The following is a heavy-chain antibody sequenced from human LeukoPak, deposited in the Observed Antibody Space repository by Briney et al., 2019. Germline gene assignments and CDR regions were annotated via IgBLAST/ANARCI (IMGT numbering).Heavy chain of an antibody. CDR3: VRGGPSTWS. CDR2: INDDGSDT. D-gene: IGHD2-15*01. J-gene: IGHJ5*02. Sequence: GGSLRRYCAASGFTFKLYWMHWVRKVPGKRRVWVSRINDDGSDTVYADPVRGRFTISRDDAKNTVYLQMNNLRAEDTAVYHCVRGGPSTWSWGQGTLVTVSS. CDR1: GFTFKLYW. V-gene: IGHV3-74*01.